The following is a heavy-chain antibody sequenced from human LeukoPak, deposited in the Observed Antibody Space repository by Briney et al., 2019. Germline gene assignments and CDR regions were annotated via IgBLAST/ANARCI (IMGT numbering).Heavy chain of an antibody. Sequence: GGSLRLSCAASGFTFSSYSMNWVRQAPGKGLEWVSYISSSSSTIYYADSVKGRFTISRDNSKNTLYLQMNSLRAEDTAVYYCARGESVVVANAFDIWGQGTMVTVSS. CDR2: ISSSSSTI. J-gene: IGHJ3*02. V-gene: IGHV3-48*01. CDR1: GFTFSSYS. D-gene: IGHD2-15*01. CDR3: ARGESVVVANAFDI.